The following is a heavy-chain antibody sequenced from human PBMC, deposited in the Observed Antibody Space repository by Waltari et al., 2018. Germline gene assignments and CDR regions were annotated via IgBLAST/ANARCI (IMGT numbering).Heavy chain of an antibody. CDR1: GGSISSGSYY. J-gene: IGHJ3*02. CDR3: ASGTSHYDILTGYYSGAFDI. CDR2: IYTSGST. Sequence: QVQLQESGPGLVKPSQTLSLTCTVSGGSISSGSYYWSWIRQPAGQGLEWIGYIYTSGSTNYNPSLKSRVTISVDTSKNQFSLKLSSVTAADTAVYYCASGTSHYDILTGYYSGAFDIWGQGTMVTVSS. D-gene: IGHD3-9*01. V-gene: IGHV4-61*09.